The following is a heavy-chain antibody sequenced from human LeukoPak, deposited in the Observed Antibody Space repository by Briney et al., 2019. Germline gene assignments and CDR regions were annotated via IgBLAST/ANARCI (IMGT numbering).Heavy chain of an antibody. V-gene: IGHV4-39*07. CDR3: AKTGSSIAARPPDY. CDR1: GVSFSSSPYY. Sequence: SETLSLTCTVSGVSFSSSPYYWGWIRQPPGKGLEWMGSVYDSGSTYYNPSLKSRVTISLDTSKNQFSLKLTSVTAADTAVYYCAKTGSSIAARPPDYWGQGTLVTVSP. CDR2: VYDSGST. J-gene: IGHJ4*02. D-gene: IGHD6-6*01.